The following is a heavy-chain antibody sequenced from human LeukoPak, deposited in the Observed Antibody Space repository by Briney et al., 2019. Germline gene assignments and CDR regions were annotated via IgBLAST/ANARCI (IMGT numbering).Heavy chain of an antibody. Sequence: SVKVSCKASGYTFTSYDINWVRQAPGQGLEWMGGIIPIFGTANYAQKFQGRVTITADESTSTAYMELSSLRSEDTAVYYCARDLTAHWFDPWGQGTLVTVSS. CDR2: IIPIFGTA. CDR3: ARDLTAHWFDP. J-gene: IGHJ5*02. V-gene: IGHV1-69*13. CDR1: GYTFTSYD. D-gene: IGHD3-9*01.